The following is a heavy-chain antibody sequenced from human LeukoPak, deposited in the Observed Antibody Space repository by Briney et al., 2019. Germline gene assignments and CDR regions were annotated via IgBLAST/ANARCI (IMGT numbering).Heavy chain of an antibody. J-gene: IGHJ4*02. D-gene: IGHD3-22*01. Sequence: ASVKVSCKASGYTFTGYYMHWVRQAPGQGLEWMGWINPNSGDTNYAQKFQGRVTMTRDTSISTAYMELSSLTSDDAAVYYCARGRYGLLSGYDYWGQGAMVTVSS. CDR3: ARGRYGLLSGYDY. CDR1: GYTFTGYY. CDR2: INPNSGDT. V-gene: IGHV1-2*02.